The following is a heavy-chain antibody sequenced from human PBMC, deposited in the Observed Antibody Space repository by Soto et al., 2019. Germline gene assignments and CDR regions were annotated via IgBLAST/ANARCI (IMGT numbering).Heavy chain of an antibody. Sequence: SETLSLTCTVSGGSISSGDYYWSWIRQPPGKGLEWIGYIYYSGSTYYNPSLKSRVTISVDTSKNQFSLKLSSVTAADTAVYYGASGYDSGGGFDYRGKGPLVTV. CDR3: ASGYDSGGGFDY. CDR2: IYYSGST. CDR1: GGSISSGDYY. V-gene: IGHV4-30-4*01. D-gene: IGHD5-12*01. J-gene: IGHJ4*02.